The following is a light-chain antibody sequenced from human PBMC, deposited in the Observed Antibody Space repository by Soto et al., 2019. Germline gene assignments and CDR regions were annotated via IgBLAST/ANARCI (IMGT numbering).Light chain of an antibody. V-gene: IGKV1-5*01. CDR2: DAS. CDR1: QTIRSL. CDR3: QQYQAYAT. Sequence: SPATISASFGDRVTMNFRASQTIRSLLAWYQQKPGKAPKALIYDASRLGSGVPSRFSGSGSGTEFTLTISSLQPDDFATYYCQQYQAYATSGQAIRLDIK. J-gene: IGKJ5*01.